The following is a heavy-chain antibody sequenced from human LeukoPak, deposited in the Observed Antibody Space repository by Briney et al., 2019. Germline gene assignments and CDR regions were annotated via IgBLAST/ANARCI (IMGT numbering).Heavy chain of an antibody. V-gene: IGHV3-23*01. CDR1: GFTFSSYA. Sequence: PGGSLRLSCAASGFTFSSYAMSWVRQAPGKGLEWVSAISGSGGSTYYADSVKGRFTISRDNSKNTLYLQMNSLRAEDTAVYYSAKDVEGSYYDSSGQRGQGTLVTVSS. J-gene: IGHJ4*02. CDR2: ISGSGGST. CDR3: AKDVEGSYYDSSGQ. D-gene: IGHD3-22*01.